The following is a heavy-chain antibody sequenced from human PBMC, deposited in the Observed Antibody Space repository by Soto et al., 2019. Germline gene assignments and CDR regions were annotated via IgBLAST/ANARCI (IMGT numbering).Heavy chain of an antibody. Sequence: QVHLQESGPGLVKPSQTLSLTCTVSGDSMTSDNFYWTWIRQQPGMGLEWIGFIYNTGRTYYNPSLKSRLPISIDTSTSQFALSLTSVTAAYTALSSCERGGYTHGHETLVFWGQGTQVAVSS. J-gene: IGHJ4*02. CDR3: ERGGYTHGHETLVF. D-gene: IGHD5-18*01. V-gene: IGHV4-31*03. CDR2: IYNTGRT. CDR1: GDSMTSDNFY.